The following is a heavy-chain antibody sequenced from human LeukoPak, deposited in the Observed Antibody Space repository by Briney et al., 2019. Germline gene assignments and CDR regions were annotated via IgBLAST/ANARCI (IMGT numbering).Heavy chain of an antibody. CDR2: IKSKTDGGTA. V-gene: IGHV3-15*01. Sequence: GGSLRLSCVASGFTFTNAWMAWVRQAPGKGLEWIGRIKSKTDGGTALYAAPMKGRFTILRDDSNTMLYLQMNSLKIEDTAVYYCTTDLGNWGQGTLVTVSS. CDR1: GFTFTNAW. CDR3: TTDLGN. D-gene: IGHD1-1*01. J-gene: IGHJ4*02.